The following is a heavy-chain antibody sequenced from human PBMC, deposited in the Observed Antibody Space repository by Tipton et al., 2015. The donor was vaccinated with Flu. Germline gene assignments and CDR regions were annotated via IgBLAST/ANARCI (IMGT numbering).Heavy chain of an antibody. V-gene: IGHV4-59*12. CDR1: GGSISSYY. CDR3: ARGSGSGTYVIFEF. Sequence: TLSLTCTVSGGSISSYYWSWIRQPPGKGLEWIGHIYYSGSTNYNPSLKSRVTISVDTSKNQFSLNLSSVTAADTAVYYCARGSGSGTYVIFEFWGQGTLVTVSS. J-gene: IGHJ4*02. D-gene: IGHD3-10*01. CDR2: IYYSGST.